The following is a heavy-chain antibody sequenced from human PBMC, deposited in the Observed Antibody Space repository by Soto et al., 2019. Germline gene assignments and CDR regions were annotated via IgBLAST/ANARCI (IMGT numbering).Heavy chain of an antibody. CDR3: ARDMVRGMDV. J-gene: IGHJ6*02. CDR1: GFTFSSYW. D-gene: IGHD3-10*01. Sequence: GGSLRLSCAASGFTFSSYWMHWVRQTPEKGLVWVSHIDSDGSSTTYADSVKGRFTISRDNAKNTLYLQMNSLRAEDTAVYYCARDMVRGMDVWGQGTTVTVSS. V-gene: IGHV3-74*01. CDR2: IDSDGSST.